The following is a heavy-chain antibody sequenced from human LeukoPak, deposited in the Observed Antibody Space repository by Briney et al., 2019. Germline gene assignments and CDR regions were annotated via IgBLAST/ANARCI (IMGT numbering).Heavy chain of an antibody. J-gene: IGHJ6*03. CDR2: ISGSGGST. Sequence: GGSLRLSCAASGFTSSSYAMSWVRQAPGKGLERVSAISGSGGSTYYADSVKGRFTISRDNSKNTLYLQMNSLRAEDTAVYYCADDFWSDYYYMDVWGKGTTVTVSS. CDR3: ADDFWSDYYYMDV. V-gene: IGHV3-23*01. D-gene: IGHD3-3*01. CDR1: GFTSSSYA.